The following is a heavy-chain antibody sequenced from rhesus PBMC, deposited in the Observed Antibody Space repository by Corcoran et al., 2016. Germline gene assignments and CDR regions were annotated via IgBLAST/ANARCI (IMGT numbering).Heavy chain of an antibody. CDR3: ARRLDY. Sequence: QVTLKESGPALVKPTQTLTLTCTFSGFSLSTSGMGVGWNRQPARKTLEWLAQLYWNDDKYYSTSLKSRLTISKDTSKNQVFLTMTNMDPVDTATYFCARRLDYWGQGVLVTVSS. V-gene: IGHV2-1*01. J-gene: IGHJ4*01. CDR2: LYWNDDK. CDR1: GFSLSTSGMG.